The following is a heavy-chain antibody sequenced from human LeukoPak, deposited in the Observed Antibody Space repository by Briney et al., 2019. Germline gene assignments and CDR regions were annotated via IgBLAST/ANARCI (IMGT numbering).Heavy chain of an antibody. J-gene: IGHJ4*02. D-gene: IGHD3-22*01. CDR1: GFTFSNFV. Sequence: GGSLRLSCAASGFTFSNFVMTWVRQAPGKGLEWVSAISGSGGSTYYADSVKGRFTISRDNSKNTLYLQMNSLRAEDTAVYYCAKCVGYYDSSGYYPFDYWGQGTLVTVSS. CDR2: ISGSGGST. CDR3: AKCVGYYDSSGYYPFDY. V-gene: IGHV3-23*01.